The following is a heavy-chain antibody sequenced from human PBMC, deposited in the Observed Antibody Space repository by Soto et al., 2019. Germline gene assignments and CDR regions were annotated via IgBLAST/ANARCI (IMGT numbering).Heavy chain of an antibody. CDR3: ARDKVPFGVETYYYGMDV. CDR1: GGSISSGGYY. V-gene: IGHV4-31*03. J-gene: IGHJ6*02. Sequence: SETLSLTCTVSGGSISSGGYYWSWIRQHPGKGLEWIGYIYYSGSTYYNPSLKSRVTISVDTSKNQFSLKLSSVTAADTAVYYCARDKVPFGVETYYYGMDVWGQGTTVTVSS. CDR2: IYYSGST. D-gene: IGHD3-3*01.